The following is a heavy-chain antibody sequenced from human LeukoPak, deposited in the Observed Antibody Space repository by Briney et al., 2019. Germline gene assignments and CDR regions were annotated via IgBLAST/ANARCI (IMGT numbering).Heavy chain of an antibody. CDR1: GFTFGDYA. Sequence: AGGSLRLSCTASGFTFGDYAMSWVRQAPGKGLEWVGFIGSKAYGGTKEYAASVKGRFTISRDDSKSIAYLQMNSLKTEDTAVYYCTRGSSSGWYWTYYFDYWGQGTLVTVSS. V-gene: IGHV3-49*04. CDR3: TRGSSSGWYWTYYFDY. J-gene: IGHJ4*02. D-gene: IGHD6-19*01. CDR2: IGSKAYGGTK.